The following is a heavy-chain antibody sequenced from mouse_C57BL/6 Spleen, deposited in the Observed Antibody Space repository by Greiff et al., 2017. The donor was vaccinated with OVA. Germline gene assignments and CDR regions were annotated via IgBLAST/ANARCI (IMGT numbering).Heavy chain of an antibody. Sequence: EVKLVESEGGLVQPGSSMKLSCTASGFTFSDYYMAWVCQAPEKGLEWVANINYDGSSTYYLASLKSRFIISRDNAKNILYLQMSSLKSEDTATYYCAREALYSNYAMDYWGQGTSVTVSS. CDR2: INYDGSST. CDR1: GFTFSDYY. D-gene: IGHD2-5*01. J-gene: IGHJ4*01. V-gene: IGHV5-16*01. CDR3: AREALYSNYAMDY.